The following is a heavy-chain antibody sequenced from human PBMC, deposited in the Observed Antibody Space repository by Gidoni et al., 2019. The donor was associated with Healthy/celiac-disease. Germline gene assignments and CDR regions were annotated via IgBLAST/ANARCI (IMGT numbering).Heavy chain of an antibody. J-gene: IGHJ4*02. V-gene: IGHV3-23*01. Sequence: EVQLLESGGGLVQPGGSLRLSCAASVFTFSGYAMSWVRQAPGKGLEWVSAISGSGGSTYYADSVKGRFTISRDNSKNTLYLQMNSLRAEDTAVYYCAKDLSGSSSPRRFDYWGQGTLVTVSS. D-gene: IGHD6-13*01. CDR1: VFTFSGYA. CDR2: ISGSGGST. CDR3: AKDLSGSSSPRRFDY.